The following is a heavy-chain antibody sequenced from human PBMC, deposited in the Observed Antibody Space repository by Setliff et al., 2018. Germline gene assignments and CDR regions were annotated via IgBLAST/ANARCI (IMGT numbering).Heavy chain of an antibody. CDR1: GFTVTDNY. CDR2: IYSGGST. CDR3: ARDPGPHAAHFRALGYGMDV. V-gene: IGHV3-66*01. J-gene: IGHJ6*02. D-gene: IGHD6-13*01. Sequence: RLSCAASGFTVTDNYMSWVRQAPGKGLEWVSIIYSGGSTYYGDSVKGRFTISRDKSKNTVFLQMNSLRAEDTAVYYCARDPGPHAAHFRALGYGMDVWGQGTTVTVSS.